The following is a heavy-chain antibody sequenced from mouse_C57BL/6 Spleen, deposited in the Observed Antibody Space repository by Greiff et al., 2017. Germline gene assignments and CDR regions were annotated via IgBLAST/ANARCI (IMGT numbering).Heavy chain of an antibody. V-gene: IGHV1-39*01. CDR2: INPNYGTT. D-gene: IGHD2-1*01. Sequence: VQLQQSGPELVKPGASVKISCKASGYSFNDYNMNWVKQSNGKSLEWIGVINPNYGTTSYNQKFKGKATLTVDQSSSTAYMQLNSLTSEDSAVYYCARCRYGNYVYYAMDYWGQGTSVTVSS. J-gene: IGHJ4*01. CDR3: ARCRYGNYVYYAMDY. CDR1: GYSFNDYN.